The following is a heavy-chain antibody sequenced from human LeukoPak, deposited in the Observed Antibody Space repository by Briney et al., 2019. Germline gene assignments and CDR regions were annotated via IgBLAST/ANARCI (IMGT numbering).Heavy chain of an antibody. V-gene: IGHV1-69*01. CDR3: ARAETGLRFLEWFAY. CDR2: IIPIFGTA. CDR1: GGTFSSYA. J-gene: IGHJ4*02. Sequence: VASVKVSCKASGGTFSSYAISWVRQAPGQGLEWMGGIIPIFGTANYAQKFQGRVTITPDESTSTAYMELSSLRSEDTAVYYCARAETGLRFLEWFAYWGQGTLVTVSS. D-gene: IGHD3-3*01.